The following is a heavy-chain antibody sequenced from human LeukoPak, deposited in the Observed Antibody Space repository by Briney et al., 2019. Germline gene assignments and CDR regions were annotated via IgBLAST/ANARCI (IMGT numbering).Heavy chain of an antibody. V-gene: IGHV3-21*01. CDR1: GFTFSSYS. D-gene: IGHD2-15*01. Sequence: GGSLRLSCAASGFTFSSYSMNWVRQAPGKGLEWVSSISSSSSYIYYADSVKGRFTISRDNAKNSLYLQMNSLRAEDTAVYYCAKPYDYCTGGSCNLYYYGMDVWGQGTTVTVSS. J-gene: IGHJ6*02. CDR2: ISSSSSYI. CDR3: AKPYDYCTGGSCNLYYYGMDV.